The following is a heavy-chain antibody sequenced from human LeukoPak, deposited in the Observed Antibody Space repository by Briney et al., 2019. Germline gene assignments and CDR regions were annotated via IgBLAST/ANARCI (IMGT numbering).Heavy chain of an antibody. CDR1: GFTFSSYA. J-gene: IGHJ4*02. V-gene: IGHV3-23*01. CDR3: VKDSDGLTIMAPDY. D-gene: IGHD5-24*01. CDR2: ISGSGGST. Sequence: GGSLRLSCAASGFTFSSYAMSWVRQAPGKGLEWVSVISGSGGSTYYADSVKGRFTISRDNSKNTLYLQMNSLRAEDTAVYYYVKDSDGLTIMAPDYWGQGTLVTVSS.